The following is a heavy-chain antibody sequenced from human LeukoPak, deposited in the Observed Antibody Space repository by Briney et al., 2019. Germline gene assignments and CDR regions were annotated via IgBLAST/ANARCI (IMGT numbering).Heavy chain of an antibody. CDR2: IFYSGST. V-gene: IGHV4-39*07. CDR1: GGSISTSNYY. Sequence: SETLSLTCTVSGGSISTSNYYWGWIRQPPGKGLEWIGNIFYSGSTYYGPSLKSRLTISLDTSRNQFSLKLNSVTAADTAVYYCARATVTTFFDPWGQGTLVTVSS. J-gene: IGHJ5*02. CDR3: ARATVTTFFDP. D-gene: IGHD4-17*01.